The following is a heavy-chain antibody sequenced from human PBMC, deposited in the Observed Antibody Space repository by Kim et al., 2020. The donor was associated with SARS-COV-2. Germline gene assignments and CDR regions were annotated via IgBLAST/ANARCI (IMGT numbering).Heavy chain of an antibody. CDR3: GRRMYSGTYFYFDY. CDR1: GFTLSDYW. Sequence: GGSLRLSCAASGFTLSDYWMHWVRQAPGEGLVWVSRISIDGSTTNYADSVKGRFTISRDKAKNTLYLQMNSLRVEDTAIYYCGRRMYSGTYFYFDYWGQ. D-gene: IGHD1-26*01. CDR2: ISIDGSTT. J-gene: IGHJ4*02. V-gene: IGHV3-74*01.